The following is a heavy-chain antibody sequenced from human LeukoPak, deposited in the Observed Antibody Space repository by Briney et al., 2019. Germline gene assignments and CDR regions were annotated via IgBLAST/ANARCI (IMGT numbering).Heavy chain of an antibody. V-gene: IGHV1-2*06. Sequence: ASVKVSCKASGYTFTGYYMHWVRQDPGQGLEWMGRINPNSGGTNYAQKFQGRVTMTRDTSISTAYMELSRLRSDDTAVYYCARGGRYCTNGVCLMGAFDIWGQGTMVTVSS. CDR3: ARGGRYCTNGVCLMGAFDI. D-gene: IGHD2-8*01. CDR2: INPNSGGT. CDR1: GYTFTGYY. J-gene: IGHJ3*02.